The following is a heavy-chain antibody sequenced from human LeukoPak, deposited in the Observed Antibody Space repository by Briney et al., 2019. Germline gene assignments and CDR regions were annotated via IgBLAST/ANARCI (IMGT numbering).Heavy chain of an antibody. D-gene: IGHD3-16*02. J-gene: IGHJ4*02. CDR1: GFTFSSYW. CDR3: ARAGYDYVWGSYLVDY. Sequence: GGSLRLSCAASGFTFSSYWMHWVRHAPGKGLVWVSRINSGGSSTSYADSVKGRFTISRDNAKNTLYLQMNSLRAEDTAVYYCARAGYDYVWGSYLVDYWGQGTLVTVSS. V-gene: IGHV3-74*01. CDR2: INSGGSST.